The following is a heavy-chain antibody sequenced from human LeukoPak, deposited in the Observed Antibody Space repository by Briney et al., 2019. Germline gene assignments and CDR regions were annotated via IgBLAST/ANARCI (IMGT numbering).Heavy chain of an antibody. CDR2: IIPIFGTA. CDR3: ARDRIPIRYNWFDP. D-gene: IGHD3-3*01. Sequence: SVTVSCKASGGTFSSYAISWVRQAPGQGLEWMGGIIPIFGTANYAQKFQGRVTITADESTSTAYMELSSLRSEDTAVYYCARDRIPIRYNWFDPWGQGTLVTVSS. J-gene: IGHJ5*02. V-gene: IGHV1-69*13. CDR1: GGTFSSYA.